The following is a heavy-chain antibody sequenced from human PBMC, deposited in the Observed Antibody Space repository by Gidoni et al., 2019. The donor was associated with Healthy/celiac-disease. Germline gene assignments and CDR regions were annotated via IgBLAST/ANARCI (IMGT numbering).Heavy chain of an antibody. J-gene: IGHJ4*02. Sequence: QAPGKGLEWVGRTRNKANSYTTEYAASVKGRFTISRDDSKNSLYLQMNSLKTEDTAVYYCARPYCSGGSCYGYWGQGTLVTVSS. CDR2: TRNKANSYTT. D-gene: IGHD2-15*01. CDR3: ARPYCSGGSCYGY. V-gene: IGHV3-72*01.